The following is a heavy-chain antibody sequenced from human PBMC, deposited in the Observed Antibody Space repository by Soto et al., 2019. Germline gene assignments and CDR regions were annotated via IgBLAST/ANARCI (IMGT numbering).Heavy chain of an antibody. CDR1: GFTFSSYS. J-gene: IGHJ3*01. D-gene: IGHD3-3*01. CDR3: VKPYFDFWSGYYGAPKDDAFDL. CDR2: SSFNGRIT. V-gene: IGHV3-23*01. Sequence: PXWALILPSEDSGFTFSSYSMNWVRQAPGTGLDWVSVSSFNGRITHYADSVKGRCTISRDNSKNTWVLQMNTLRAEDTERYYCVKPYFDFWSGYYGAPKDDAFDLWAQGTLVTVS.